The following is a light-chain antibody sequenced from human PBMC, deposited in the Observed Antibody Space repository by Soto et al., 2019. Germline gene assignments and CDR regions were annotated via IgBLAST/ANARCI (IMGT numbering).Light chain of an antibody. CDR2: EVS. V-gene: IGLV2-23*02. Sequence: QSALTQPASVSGSPGQSITISCTGTSRDVGLYSLVSWYQQLPGKAPKLIIYEVSERPSGISDRFSGSKSGNTASLTISGLQDGDEADYYCCSYVGSSILMFGGGTKLTVL. CDR3: CSYVGSSILM. J-gene: IGLJ3*02. CDR1: SRDVGLYSL.